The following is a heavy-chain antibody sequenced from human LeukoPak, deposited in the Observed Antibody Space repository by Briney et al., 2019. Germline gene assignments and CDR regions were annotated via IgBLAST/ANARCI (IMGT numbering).Heavy chain of an antibody. CDR3: ARDRADVDTAMDFDY. D-gene: IGHD5-18*01. J-gene: IGHJ4*02. V-gene: IGHV3-23*01. CDR2: ISGSGYST. Sequence: QSGGSLRLSCAASGSTFSSFAMTWVRQAPGKGLEWVSAISGSGYSTYYADSVKGRFTISRANSGNTLSLQMNSLRAEDTAVYYCARDRADVDTAMDFDYWGQGTLVTVSS. CDR1: GSTFSSFA.